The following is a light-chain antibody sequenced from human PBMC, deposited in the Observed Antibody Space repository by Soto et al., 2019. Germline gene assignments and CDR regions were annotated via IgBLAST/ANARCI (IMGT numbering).Light chain of an antibody. Sequence: MKQSPAALSVSPGERATLSCRASQSVSSNLAWYQQKHGQPPRLLIYGASTRATGIPARFSGSGSGTEFTLTISSLQSEDFAVYYCQQYDNFPPLTFGQGTRPEIK. V-gene: IGKV3-15*01. CDR3: QQYDNFPPLT. J-gene: IGKJ5*01. CDR1: QSVSSN. CDR2: GAS.